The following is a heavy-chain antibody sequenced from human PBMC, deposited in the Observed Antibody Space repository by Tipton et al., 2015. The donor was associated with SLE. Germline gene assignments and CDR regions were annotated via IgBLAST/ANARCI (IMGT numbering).Heavy chain of an antibody. J-gene: IGHJ3*02. CDR3: ARKANGGI. Sequence: SLRLSCAASGFTFSSYSMIWVRQAPGKGLECISYISGSGTPIFYADSVRGRFIVSRDNAKNFVYLDMNSLRVNDTGVYYCARKANGGIWGQGTMVTVSS. CDR1: GFTFSSYS. CDR2: ISGSGTPI. V-gene: IGHV3-48*01.